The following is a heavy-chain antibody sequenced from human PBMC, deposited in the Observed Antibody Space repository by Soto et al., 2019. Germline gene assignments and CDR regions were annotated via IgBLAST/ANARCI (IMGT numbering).Heavy chain of an antibody. V-gene: IGHV1-18*04. Sequence: VQLVQSGAEVKKPGASVKVSCKASGYIFTSYGNTWVRQAPGQGLERMGWISTYNGNTNYAQKLQDRVTMTTDTSTSTAYMELRSLRSDDTAVYYCARDLIVTGTYFDHWGQGTLVTVSS. J-gene: IGHJ4*02. CDR1: GYIFTSYG. D-gene: IGHD3-9*01. CDR3: ARDLIVTGTYFDH. CDR2: ISTYNGNT.